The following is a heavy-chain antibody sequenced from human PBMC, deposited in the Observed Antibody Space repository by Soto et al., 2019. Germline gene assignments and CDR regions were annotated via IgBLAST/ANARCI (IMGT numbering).Heavy chain of an antibody. CDR3: ARDRCSGGSCYRGWYFDL. D-gene: IGHD2-15*01. CDR1: GGSISSYY. Sequence: SETLSLTCTVTGGSISSYYCSWIRQPPGKGLEWIGYIYYSGSTNYNPSLKSRVTISVDTSKNQFSLKLSSVTAADTAVYYCARDRCSGGSCYRGWYFDLWGRGTLVTVSS. V-gene: IGHV4-59*01. J-gene: IGHJ2*01. CDR2: IYYSGST.